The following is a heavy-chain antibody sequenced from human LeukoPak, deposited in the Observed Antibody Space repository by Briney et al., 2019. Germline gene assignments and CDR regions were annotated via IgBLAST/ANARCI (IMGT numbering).Heavy chain of an antibody. J-gene: IGHJ6*02. D-gene: IGHD3-22*01. V-gene: IGHV1-46*01. CDR2: INPSGGST. CDR3: ARELGYDSSGYFPNYGMDV. CDR1: GYTFTSYY. Sequence: ASVKVSCKASGYTFTSYYMHWVRQAPGQGLEWMGIINPSGGSTSYAQKFQGRVTITRDTSTSTVYMELSSLRSEDTAVYYCARELGYDSSGYFPNYGMDVWGQGTTVTVSS.